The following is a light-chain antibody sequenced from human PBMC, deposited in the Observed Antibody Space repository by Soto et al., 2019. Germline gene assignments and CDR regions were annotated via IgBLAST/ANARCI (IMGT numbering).Light chain of an antibody. V-gene: IGLV2-14*03. CDR3: CSYSRSSPYV. CDR1: SSDVGAYNY. CDR2: DVS. J-gene: IGLJ1*01. Sequence: QSVLTQPASVSGSPGQSITISCTGTSSDVGAYNYVSWYQHHPGKDPRLMIFDVSNRPSGVSNRFSGSKSGNTASLTISGLQAEDEADYYCCSYSRSSPYVFGAGTKLTVL.